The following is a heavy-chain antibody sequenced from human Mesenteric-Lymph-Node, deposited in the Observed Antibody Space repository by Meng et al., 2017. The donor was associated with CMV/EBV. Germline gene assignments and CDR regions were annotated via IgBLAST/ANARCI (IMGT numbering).Heavy chain of an antibody. CDR3: TTDCGRNCAGDCSVDY. D-gene: IGHD2-21*01. CDR1: GFAFTNAW. CDR2: IKSKTDGGTV. Sequence: GESLKISCAASGFAFTNAWMSWVRPAPGQGLEWVGRIKSKTDGGTVDYAAPVRGRFTISSDDSENTLYLEMSSLDTEDTAVYFCTTDCGRNCAGDCSVDYWGQGTLVTVSS. J-gene: IGHJ4*02. V-gene: IGHV3-15*01.